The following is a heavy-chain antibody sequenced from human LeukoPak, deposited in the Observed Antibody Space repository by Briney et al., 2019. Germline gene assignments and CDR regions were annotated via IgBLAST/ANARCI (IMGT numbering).Heavy chain of an antibody. V-gene: IGHV3-11*03. CDR3: ARGGCSGGSCYWGAFDI. CDR1: GFTFSDYY. D-gene: IGHD2-15*01. CDR2: ISSSSYT. Sequence: GGSLRLSCAASGFTFSDYYMSWIRQAPGKGLEWVSYISSSSYTNYADSVKGRFTISRDNAKNSLYLQMNSLRAEDTAVYYCARGGCSGGSCYWGAFDIWGQGTMVTVSS. J-gene: IGHJ3*02.